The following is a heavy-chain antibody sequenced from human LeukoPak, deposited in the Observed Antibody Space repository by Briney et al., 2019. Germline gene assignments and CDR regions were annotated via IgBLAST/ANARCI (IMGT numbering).Heavy chain of an antibody. Sequence: GGSLRLSCVTAGFNFAGSGFHWVRQAPGKGLEWVAFIRYDAINQYYADSVKGRFTISRDNSKNTLYLRMNSLRAEDTAVYYCAKGYGWDASYYYYYMDVWGKGTTVTISS. V-gene: IGHV3-30*02. D-gene: IGHD2-8*02. CDR2: IRYDAINQ. J-gene: IGHJ6*03. CDR3: AKGYGWDASYYYYYMDV. CDR1: GFNFAGSG.